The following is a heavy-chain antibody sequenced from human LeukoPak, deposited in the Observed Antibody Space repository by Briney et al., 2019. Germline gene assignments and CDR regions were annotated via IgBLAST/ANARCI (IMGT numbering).Heavy chain of an antibody. Sequence: GGSLRLSCAASGFTFSSYGMHWVRQAPGKGLEWVSSISSSSSYIYYADSVRGRFTMSRDNAKNSLYLQMNSLRAEDTAVYYCARVLEAASFDYWGQGTPVTVSS. CDR2: ISSSSSYI. CDR3: ARVLEAASFDY. V-gene: IGHV3-21*01. J-gene: IGHJ4*02. CDR1: GFTFSSYG. D-gene: IGHD6-13*01.